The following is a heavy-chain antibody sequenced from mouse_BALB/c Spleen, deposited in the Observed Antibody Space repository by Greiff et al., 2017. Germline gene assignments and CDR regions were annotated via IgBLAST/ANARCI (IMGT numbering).Heavy chain of an antibody. Sequence: VQLKQSGAELVKPGASVKLSCTASGFNIKDTYMHWVKQRPEQGLEWIGRIDPANGNTKYDPKFQGKATITADTSSNTAYLQLSSLTSEDTAVYYCASHGRGNYFDYWGQGTTLTVSS. V-gene: IGHV14-3*02. D-gene: IGHD4-1*01. CDR1: GFNIKDTY. CDR3: ASHGRGNYFDY. CDR2: IDPANGNT. J-gene: IGHJ2*01.